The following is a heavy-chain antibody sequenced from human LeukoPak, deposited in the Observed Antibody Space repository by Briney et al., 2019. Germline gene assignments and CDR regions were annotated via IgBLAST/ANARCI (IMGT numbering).Heavy chain of an antibody. Sequence: SETLSLTCTVSGGSISSSSYYWGWIRQPPGKGLEWIGEINHSGSTNYNPSLKSRVTISVDTSKNQFSLKLSSVTAADTAVYYCARGGITMTVVPKGAFDIWGQGTMVTVSS. CDR3: ARGGITMTVVPKGAFDI. J-gene: IGHJ3*02. D-gene: IGHD3-22*01. CDR1: GGSISSSSYY. CDR2: INHSGST. V-gene: IGHV4-39*07.